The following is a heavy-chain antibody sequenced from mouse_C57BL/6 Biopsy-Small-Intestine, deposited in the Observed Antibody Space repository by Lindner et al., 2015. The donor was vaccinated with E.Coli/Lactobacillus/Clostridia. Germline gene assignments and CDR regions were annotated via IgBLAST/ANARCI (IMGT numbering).Heavy chain of an antibody. V-gene: IGHV1-85*01. J-gene: IGHJ3*01. Sequence: VQLQESGPELVKPGASVKLSCKASGYTFTSYDINWVKQRPGQGLEWIGWIYPRDGNTKYNEKFKGKATLTVDTSSSTAYMELHSLTSEDSAVYFCARSRDGYPFAYWGQGTLVTVSA. D-gene: IGHD2-3*01. CDR3: ARSRDGYPFAY. CDR2: IYPRDGNT. CDR1: GYTFTSYD.